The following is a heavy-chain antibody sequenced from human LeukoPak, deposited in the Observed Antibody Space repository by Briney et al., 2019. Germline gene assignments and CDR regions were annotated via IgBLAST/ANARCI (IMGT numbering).Heavy chain of an antibody. Sequence: PGGSLRLSCAASGFTFSSHAMTWVRQAPGKGLEWASGISGSDGSTYYADSVVGRFTISRDNSKSTLYLQMNSLRADDTAIYYCARDQYDFWSAYGFDYWGRGTLVTVSS. CDR1: GFTFSSHA. CDR3: ARDQYDFWSAYGFDY. J-gene: IGHJ4*02. CDR2: ISGSDGST. D-gene: IGHD3-3*01. V-gene: IGHV3-23*01.